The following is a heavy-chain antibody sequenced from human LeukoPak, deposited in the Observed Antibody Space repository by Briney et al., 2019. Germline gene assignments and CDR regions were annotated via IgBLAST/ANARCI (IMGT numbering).Heavy chain of an antibody. V-gene: IGHV4-39*01. Sequence: TSETLSLTCTVSGGSIGSSSYYWGWIRQPPGKGLEWIGSIYYSGSTYYNPSLKSRVTISVDTSKNQFSLKLSSVTAADTAVYYCARRGVRYYFDYWGQGTLVTVSS. CDR2: IYYSGST. J-gene: IGHJ4*02. CDR3: ARRGVRYYFDY. D-gene: IGHD2-8*01. CDR1: GGSIGSSSYY.